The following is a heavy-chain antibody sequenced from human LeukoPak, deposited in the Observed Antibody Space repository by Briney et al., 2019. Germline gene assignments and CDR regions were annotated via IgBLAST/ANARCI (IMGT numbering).Heavy chain of an antibody. Sequence: GGPLRLSCAASGFTFSNYDMHWVRPPPGKGLEWVSFISPSDSTIYYAESVKGRFTISRDNAKNSVYLQMNSLRVEDTAVYYCARGRGSVWGKGTTVTVSS. J-gene: IGHJ6*04. CDR2: ISPSDSTI. CDR3: ARGRGSV. D-gene: IGHD5-12*01. V-gene: IGHV3-48*03. CDR1: GFTFSNYD.